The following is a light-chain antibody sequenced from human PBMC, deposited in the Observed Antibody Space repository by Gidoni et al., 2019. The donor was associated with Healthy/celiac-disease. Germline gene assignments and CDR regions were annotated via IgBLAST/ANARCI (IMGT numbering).Light chain of an antibody. CDR2: DAS. V-gene: IGKV3-11*01. Sequence: EIVFTQSPATLSLSPGERATLSCSASQSVSSYLAWYQQTPGQAPRLLIYDASNRATGIPARFSGSGSGTDFTLTISSLEPEDFAVYYCQQRSNWPPRSFGQGTKLEIK. CDR1: QSVSSY. CDR3: QQRSNWPPRS. J-gene: IGKJ2*04.